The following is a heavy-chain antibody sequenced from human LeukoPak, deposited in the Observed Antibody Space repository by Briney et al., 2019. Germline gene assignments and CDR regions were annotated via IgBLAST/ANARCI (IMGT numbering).Heavy chain of an antibody. CDR2: IYYSGST. CDR1: GGSISSSSYY. D-gene: IGHD3-22*01. CDR3: ATLNGDYYDSSGYYYGGIFDY. V-gene: IGHV4-39*01. J-gene: IGHJ4*02. Sequence: SETLSLTCTVSGGSISSSSYYWGWIRQPPGKGLEWIGSIYYSGSTYYNPSLKSRITISVDPSKNQFSLKLSSVTAADTAVYYCATLNGDYYDSSGYYYGGIFDYWGQGTLVTVSS.